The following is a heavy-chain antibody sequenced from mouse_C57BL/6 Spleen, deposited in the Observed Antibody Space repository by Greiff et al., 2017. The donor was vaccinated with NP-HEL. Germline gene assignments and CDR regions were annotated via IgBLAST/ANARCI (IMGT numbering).Heavy chain of an antibody. J-gene: IGHJ1*03. CDR1: GFNIKDYY. CDR2: IDPEDGET. Sequence: EVKLMESGAELVKPGASVKLSCTASGFNIKDYYMHWVKQRTEQGLEWIGRIDPEDGETKYAPKFQGKATITADTSSNTAYLQLSSLTSEDTAVYYCARWLITTVVAWYFDVWGTGTTVTVSS. D-gene: IGHD1-1*01. CDR3: ARWLITTVVAWYFDV. V-gene: IGHV14-2*01.